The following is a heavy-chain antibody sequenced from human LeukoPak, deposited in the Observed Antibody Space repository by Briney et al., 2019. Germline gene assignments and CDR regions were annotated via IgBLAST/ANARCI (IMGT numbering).Heavy chain of an antibody. CDR3: ARLSGRIAAAATNYYYYGMDV. D-gene: IGHD6-13*01. V-gene: IGHV4-31*03. J-gene: IGHJ6*02. CDR2: IYYSGST. CDR1: GGSISSGGYY. Sequence: SQTLSLTCTVSGGSISSGGYYWNWIRQHPGKGLEWIGYIYYSGSTYYNPSLKSRVTISVDTSKNQFSLKLSSVTAADTAVYYCARLSGRIAAAATNYYYYGMDVWGQGTTVTVSS.